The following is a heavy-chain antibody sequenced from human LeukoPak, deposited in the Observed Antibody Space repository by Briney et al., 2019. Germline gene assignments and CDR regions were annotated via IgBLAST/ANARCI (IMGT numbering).Heavy chain of an antibody. J-gene: IGHJ6*03. CDR2: IYPGDSDT. Sequence: GESLKISCKGSGYSFTSYWIGWGRQMPGKGLEWMGIIYPGDSDTRYSPSFQGQVTISADKSISTAYLQWSSLKASDTAMYYCSIHWDAYSSSSSSSASYYMDVWGKGTTFTVSS. CDR1: GYSFTSYW. CDR3: SIHWDAYSSSSSSSASYYMDV. V-gene: IGHV5-51*01. D-gene: IGHD6-6*01.